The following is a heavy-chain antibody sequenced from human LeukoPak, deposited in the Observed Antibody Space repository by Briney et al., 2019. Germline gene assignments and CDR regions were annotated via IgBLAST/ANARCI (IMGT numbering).Heavy chain of an antibody. Sequence: GGSLRLSCAASGFTFSSYSMNWVRQAPEKGLEWVSSISSSSSYIYYADSVKGRFTISRDNAKNSLYLQMNSLRAEDTAVYYCARDAFRGDFDYWGQGTLVTVSS. V-gene: IGHV3-21*01. CDR1: GFTFSSYS. CDR3: ARDAFRGDFDY. D-gene: IGHD2/OR15-2a*01. CDR2: ISSSSSYI. J-gene: IGHJ4*02.